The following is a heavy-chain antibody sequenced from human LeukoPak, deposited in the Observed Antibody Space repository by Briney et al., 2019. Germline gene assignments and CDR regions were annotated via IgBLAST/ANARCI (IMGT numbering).Heavy chain of an antibody. D-gene: IGHD3-16*01. CDR3: ARRGFDS. J-gene: IGHJ4*02. CDR2: INPSSGVT. Sequence: ASVKVSCKASGYTFTGYYIHWVRQAPGQGPEWMGRINPSSGVTYYVQKFEGRVTMTRDTSVSTVYMEVGNLTSDDTAMYFCARRGFDSWGQGTLVTVSS. CDR1: GYTFTGYY. V-gene: IGHV1-2*06.